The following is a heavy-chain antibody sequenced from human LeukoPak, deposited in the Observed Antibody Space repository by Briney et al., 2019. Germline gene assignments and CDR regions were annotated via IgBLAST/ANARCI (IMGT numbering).Heavy chain of an antibody. Sequence: PSETLSLTCAVYGGSFSGYYWSWIRQPPGKGLEWIGEINHSGSTNYNPSLKSRVTISVDTSKNQFSLKLSSVTAADTAVYYCARGSSRGFLEWLRFDYWGQGTLVTVSS. V-gene: IGHV4-34*01. D-gene: IGHD3-3*01. CDR3: ARGSSRGFLEWLRFDY. CDR1: GGSFSGYY. CDR2: INHSGST. J-gene: IGHJ4*02.